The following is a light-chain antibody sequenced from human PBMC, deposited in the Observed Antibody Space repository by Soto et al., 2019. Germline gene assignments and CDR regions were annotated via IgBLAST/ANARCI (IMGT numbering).Light chain of an antibody. Sequence: QSALTQPASVSGSPGQSITISCTGTSSDVGGYNYVSWYQSHPGKAPKLVIFDVSHRPSGVSNRFSGSKSGNTASLTISGLQAEDEADYYCSSYRGSSTYVFGTGTKLTVL. J-gene: IGLJ1*01. V-gene: IGLV2-14*03. CDR2: DVS. CDR1: SSDVGGYNY. CDR3: SSYRGSSTYV.